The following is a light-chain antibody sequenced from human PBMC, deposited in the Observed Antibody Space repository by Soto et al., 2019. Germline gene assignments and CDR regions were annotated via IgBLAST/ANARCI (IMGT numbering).Light chain of an antibody. V-gene: IGLV3-21*02. Sequence: SYELTQPPSVSVAPGQTASITCGGNNIGAKGVHWYQQKNPGQAPVLVVIDDRARPSAIPERFSGSNSGNTATLTISRVEAGDEADYYCQVWHSTSVRVFGGGTKLTVL. J-gene: IGLJ2*01. CDR1: NIGAKG. CDR2: DDR. CDR3: QVWHSTSVRV.